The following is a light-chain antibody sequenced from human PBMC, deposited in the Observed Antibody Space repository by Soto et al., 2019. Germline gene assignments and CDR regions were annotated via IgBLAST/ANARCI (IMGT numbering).Light chain of an antibody. Sequence: DIQMTQSPSTLSASVGDRVTLTCRASQSISSWLAWYQQKPGKAPKLLIYKAASFESAVPSRFSGSASGTEFALTISSLQPHDYATDVYQQYNSYSPRWTFGQGTKVDIK. CDR3: QQYNSYSPRWT. CDR1: QSISSW. CDR2: KAA. V-gene: IGKV1-5*03. J-gene: IGKJ1*01.